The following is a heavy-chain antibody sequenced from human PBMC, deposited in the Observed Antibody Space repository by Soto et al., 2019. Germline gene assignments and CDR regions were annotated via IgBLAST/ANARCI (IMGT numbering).Heavy chain of an antibody. CDR1: GFTFSNYG. D-gene: IGHD2-21*01. Sequence: VGSLRLSCVGSGFTFSNYGMHWVRHPPGKGLEWVALISDDGDKRYYADSVRGRLIISRDNSKDTLYLQMNSLGPDDTAVYFCAKARVRIVADNSFDYWGQGTPVTVSS. CDR3: AKARVRIVADNSFDY. J-gene: IGHJ4*02. V-gene: IGHV3-30*18. CDR2: ISDDGDKR.